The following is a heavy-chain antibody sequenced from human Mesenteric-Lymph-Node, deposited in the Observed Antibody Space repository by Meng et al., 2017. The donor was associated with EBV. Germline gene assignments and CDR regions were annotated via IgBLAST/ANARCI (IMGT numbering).Heavy chain of an antibody. CDR1: GESFSGFY. V-gene: IGHV4-34*01. CDR3: ARVKPSIWFGELFYYFDY. J-gene: IGHJ4*02. D-gene: IGHD3-10*01. Sequence: HVQLLPLGAVLLKPSETLSLTCAVYGESFSGFYWSWVRQAPRKGLEWIGEMNHGGTSNYSPSLESRVTISVDPSKNQFSLNLRSVTAADTAVYYCARVKPSIWFGELFYYFDYWGPGILVTVSS. CDR2: MNHGGTS.